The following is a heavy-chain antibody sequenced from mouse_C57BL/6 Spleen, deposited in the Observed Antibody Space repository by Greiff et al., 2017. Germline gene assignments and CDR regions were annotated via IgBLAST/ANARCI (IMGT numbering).Heavy chain of an antibody. D-gene: IGHD1-1*01. CDR1: GYSITSGYY. CDR2: ISYDGSN. J-gene: IGHJ2*01. V-gene: IGHV3-6*01. CDR3: ARSGSSLDY. Sequence: EVQLQESGPGLVKPSQSLSLTCSVTGYSITSGYYWNWIRQFPGNKLEWMGYISYDGSNNYNPSLKNRISITRDTSKNQFFLKLNSVTTEDTATYYCARSGSSLDYWGQGTTLTVSS.